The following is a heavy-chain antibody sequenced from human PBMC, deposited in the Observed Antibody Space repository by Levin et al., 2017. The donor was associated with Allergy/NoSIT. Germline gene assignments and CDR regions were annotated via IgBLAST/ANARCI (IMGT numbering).Heavy chain of an antibody. CDR1: GFTFSSYA. V-gene: IGHV3-23*01. CDR2: ISGSGGST. Sequence: GESLKISCAASGFTFSSYAMSWVRQAPGKGLEWVSAISGSGGSTYYADSVKGRFTISRDNSKNTLYLQMNSLRAEDTAVYYCAKDLDSSGWYFDLWGRGTLVTVSS. D-gene: IGHD6-19*01. CDR3: AKDLDSSGWYFDL. J-gene: IGHJ2*01.